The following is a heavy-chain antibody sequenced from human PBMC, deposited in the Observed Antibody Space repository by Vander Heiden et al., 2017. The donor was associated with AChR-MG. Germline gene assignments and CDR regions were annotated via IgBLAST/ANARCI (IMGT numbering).Heavy chain of an antibody. V-gene: IGHV3-33*01. CDR1: GSTFSSYG. J-gene: IGHJ6*02. D-gene: IGHD6-19*01. CDR2: IWYDGSNK. CDR3: ARDSRAYSSGWYYYGMDV. Sequence: QVQLVESGGGVVQPGRSLRRSCAASGSTFSSYGMHWVRQAPGKGLEWVAVIWYDGSNKYYADSVKGRFTISRDNSKNTLYLQMNSLRAEDTAVYYCARDSRAYSSGWYYYGMDVWGQGTTVTVSS.